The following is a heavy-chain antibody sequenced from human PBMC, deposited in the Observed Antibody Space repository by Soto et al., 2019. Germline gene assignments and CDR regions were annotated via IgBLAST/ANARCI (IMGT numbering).Heavy chain of an antibody. J-gene: IGHJ2*01. CDR2: INPNSGDT. D-gene: IGHD2-15*01. V-gene: IGHV1-2*04. CDR1: GYIFTGYY. Sequence: QVQLVQSGAEVKKPGASVKVSCKASGYIFTGYYMHWVRQAPGQGLEWMGWINPNSGDTNYAQKFQDWVTMTRDTSIGTAYMKLSRLKSDDRPMYYCASTDGGPDWYVDLWGRGTLVTGSS. CDR3: ASTDGGPDWYVDL.